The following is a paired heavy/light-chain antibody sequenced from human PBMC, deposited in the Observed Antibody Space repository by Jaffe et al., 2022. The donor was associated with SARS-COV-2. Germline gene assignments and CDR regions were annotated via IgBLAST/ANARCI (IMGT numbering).Light chain of an antibody. CDR1: QTVSGSY. J-gene: IGKJ1*01. CDR2: GAS. V-gene: IGKV3-20*01. Sequence: EIVLTQSPGTLSLSPGERATLSCRASQTVSGSYLAWYQHKPGQAPRLLIHGASSRAVGIPDRFSGGGSGTDFTLTISRLEPEDSAVYYCQQYGDSPTFGQGAKVEIK. CDR3: QQYGDSPT.
Heavy chain of an antibody. CDR1: GYNFNSHS. J-gene: IGHJ2*01. CDR2: IGTDASTR. D-gene: IGHD7-27*01. Sequence: QVQLVESGGGVVQPGGSLRLSCAASGYNFNSHSIHWVRQAPGKGPEWLAVIGTDASTRYYADSVKGRFSISRDNSENTVHLQVNSLRLEDTAVYYCAREGNWGNWYFDLWGRGTLVTVSS. V-gene: IGHV3-30*03. CDR3: AREGNWGNWYFDL.